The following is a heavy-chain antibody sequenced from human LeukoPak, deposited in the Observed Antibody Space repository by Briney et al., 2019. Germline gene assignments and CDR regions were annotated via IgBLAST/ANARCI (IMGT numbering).Heavy chain of an antibody. J-gene: IGHJ4*02. D-gene: IGHD5-18*01. CDR3: AKGDWDTAMGTPFDY. CDR2: IYTSGST. Sequence: SETLSLTCTVSGGSISSYYWSWIRQPAGKGLEWIGRIYTSGSTNYNPSLKSRVTMSVDTSKNQFSLKVSSVTAADTAVYYCAKGDWDTAMGTPFDYWGQGTLVTVSS. CDR1: GGSISSYY. V-gene: IGHV4-4*07.